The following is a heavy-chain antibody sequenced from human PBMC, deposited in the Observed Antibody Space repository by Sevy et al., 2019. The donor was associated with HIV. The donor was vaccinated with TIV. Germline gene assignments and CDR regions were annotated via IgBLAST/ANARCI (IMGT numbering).Heavy chain of an antibody. D-gene: IGHD6-19*01. Sequence: GGSLRLSCAASGFTFSSYSMNWVRQAPGKGLEWVSSISSSSSYIYYADSVKGRFTISRDNAKNSLYLQMNSLRAEDTAVYYCVRVKGGAVAGDCYMDVWGKGTTVTVSS. J-gene: IGHJ6*03. CDR3: VRVKGGAVAGDCYMDV. CDR2: ISSSSSYI. V-gene: IGHV3-21*01. CDR1: GFTFSSYS.